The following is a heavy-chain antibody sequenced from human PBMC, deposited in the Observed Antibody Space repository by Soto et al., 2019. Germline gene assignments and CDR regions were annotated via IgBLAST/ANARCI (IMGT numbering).Heavy chain of an antibody. CDR1: GFTFSSYA. V-gene: IGHV3-30-3*02. CDR3: AKSGGNGWFADAFDV. J-gene: IGHJ3*01. D-gene: IGHD6-19*01. Sequence: GGSLRLSCAASGFTFSSYAMHWVRQAPGKGLEWVAVISYDGSNKYYADSVKGRFTISRDNSKNTLYLQMNSLRAEDTAVYYCAKSGGNGWFADAFDVSGQGTMVTVSS. CDR2: ISYDGSNK.